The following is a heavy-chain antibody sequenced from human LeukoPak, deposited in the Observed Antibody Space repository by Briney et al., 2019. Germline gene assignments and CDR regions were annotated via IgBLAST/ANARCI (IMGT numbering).Heavy chain of an antibody. CDR1: GFTFSHYS. CDR2: ISSSSSYI. J-gene: IGHJ4*02. V-gene: IGHV3-21*01. D-gene: IGHD2-21*01. Sequence: PGGSLRLSCAASGFTFSHYSMNWVRQAPGKGLEWVSSISSSSSYINYADSVKGRFTISRDNAKNSVYLQMNSLRAEDTAVYYCARAGHIVVGPDYWGQGTLVTVSS. CDR3: ARAGHIVVGPDY.